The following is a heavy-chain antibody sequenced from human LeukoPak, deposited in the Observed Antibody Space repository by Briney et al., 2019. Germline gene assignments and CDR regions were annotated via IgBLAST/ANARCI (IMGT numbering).Heavy chain of an antibody. J-gene: IGHJ6*03. CDR3: TTDAVDYGSGSPSYTYYYYYMDV. CDR1: GFTSSNAW. D-gene: IGHD3-10*01. CDR2: IKSKTDGGTT. V-gene: IGHV3-15*01. Sequence: GGSLRLSCAASGFTSSNAWMSWVRQAPGKGLEWVGRIKSKTDGGTTDYAAPVKGRFTISRDDSKNTLYLQMNSLKTEDTAVYYCTTDAVDYGSGSPSYTYYYYYMDVWGKGTTVTVSS.